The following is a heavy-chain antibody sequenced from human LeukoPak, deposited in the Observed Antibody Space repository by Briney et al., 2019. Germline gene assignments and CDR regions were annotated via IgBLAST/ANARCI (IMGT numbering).Heavy chain of an antibody. J-gene: IGHJ5*02. D-gene: IGHD5-24*01. CDR1: GGTFSSYV. CDR3: ARDQRGDNWFDP. Sequence: ASVKVSCKASGGTFSSYVISWVRQAPGKGLEWMGRIIPIFGTANYVQKFQGRVTITTDESTSTAYMQLNSLRYEDTAVYYCARDQRGDNWFDPWGQGTLVTVSS. V-gene: IGHV1-69*05. CDR2: IIPIFGTA.